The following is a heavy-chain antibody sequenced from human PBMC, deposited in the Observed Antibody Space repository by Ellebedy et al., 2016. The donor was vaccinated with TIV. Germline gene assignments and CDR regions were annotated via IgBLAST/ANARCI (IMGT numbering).Heavy chain of an antibody. CDR2: ISGGGETT. CDR3: AKGRKLIRSSSLDY. D-gene: IGHD3-22*01. Sequence: GESLKISCAASGFTFSSYAMNWIRQAPGKGLEWVSVISGGGETTSYADSVKGRFTISRDNSKNMLFLQMNSLRAEDTALYYCAKGRKLIRSSSLDYWGQGTLVTVS. CDR1: GFTFSSYA. V-gene: IGHV3-23*01. J-gene: IGHJ4*02.